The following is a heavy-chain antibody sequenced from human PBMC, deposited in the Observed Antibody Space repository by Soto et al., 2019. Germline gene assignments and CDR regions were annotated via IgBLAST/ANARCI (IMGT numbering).Heavy chain of an antibody. CDR2: ISKDGSTK. D-gene: IGHD3-22*01. V-gene: IGHV3-30*18. Sequence: GGSLRLSCAASGFTFSSYGIHCVRQAPFKWLDGVAGISKDGSTKSDADAVKRPFTISRDNSKNTLYLKMNSPRAEDTAVYYCAKETHSSGYGSYFDYWGQGTLVTVSS. J-gene: IGHJ4*02. CDR1: GFTFSSYG. CDR3: AKETHSSGYGSYFDY.